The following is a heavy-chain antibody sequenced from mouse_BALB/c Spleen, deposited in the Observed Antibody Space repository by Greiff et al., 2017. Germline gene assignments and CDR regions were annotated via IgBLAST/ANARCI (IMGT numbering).Heavy chain of an antibody. CDR2: INSNGGST. Sequence: EVKVVESGGGLVKLGGSLKLSCAASGFTFSSYYMSWVRQTPEKRLELVAAINSNGGSTYYPDTVKGRFTISRDNAKNTLYLQMSSLKSEDTALYYCARQSPGNYFDYWGQGTTLTVSS. CDR1: GFTFSSYY. J-gene: IGHJ2*01. CDR3: ARQSPGNYFDY. V-gene: IGHV5-6-2*01.